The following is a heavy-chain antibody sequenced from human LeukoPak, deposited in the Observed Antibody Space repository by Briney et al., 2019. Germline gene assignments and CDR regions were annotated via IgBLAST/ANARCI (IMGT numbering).Heavy chain of an antibody. D-gene: IGHD2-21*02. Sequence: SETLPLTCTVSGGSISSSSYYWGWIRQPPGKGLEWIGSIYYSGSTYYNPSLKSRATISVDTSKNQFSLKLSSVTAADTAVYYCARHGIVVVVTANLNNWFDPWGQGTLVTVSS. J-gene: IGHJ5*02. CDR2: IYYSGST. CDR3: ARHGIVVVVTANLNNWFDP. V-gene: IGHV4-39*01. CDR1: GGSISSSSYY.